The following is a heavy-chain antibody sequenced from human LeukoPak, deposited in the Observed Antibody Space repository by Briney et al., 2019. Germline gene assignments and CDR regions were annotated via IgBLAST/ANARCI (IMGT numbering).Heavy chain of an antibody. V-gene: IGHV3-23*01. CDR3: AKGSYYYDTSGYFDS. CDR1: GFTFTDYA. Sequence: ASVKVSCKASGFTFTDYAMNWVRQAPGKGLEWVASTKGNGGSTNYTDSVKDRFTISRDNSKNTVYLQMHSLRADDTAVYYCAKGSYYYDTSGYFDSWGHGALVTVSS. CDR2: TKGNGGST. D-gene: IGHD3-22*01. J-gene: IGHJ4*01.